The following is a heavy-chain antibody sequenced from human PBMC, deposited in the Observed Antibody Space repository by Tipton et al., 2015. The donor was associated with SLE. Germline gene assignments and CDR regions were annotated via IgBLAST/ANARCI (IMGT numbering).Heavy chain of an antibody. V-gene: IGHV4-39*01. Sequence: TLSLTCTVSGGSISSSSYYWGWIRQPPGKGLEWIGSIYYSGSTYYNPSLKSRVTISVDTSKNQFSLKLNSVTAADTAVYYCARVMTFGGSHYMDVWGKGTTVTVSS. CDR1: GGSISSSSYY. CDR3: ARVMTFGGSHYMDV. J-gene: IGHJ6*03. CDR2: IYYSGST. D-gene: IGHD3/OR15-3a*01.